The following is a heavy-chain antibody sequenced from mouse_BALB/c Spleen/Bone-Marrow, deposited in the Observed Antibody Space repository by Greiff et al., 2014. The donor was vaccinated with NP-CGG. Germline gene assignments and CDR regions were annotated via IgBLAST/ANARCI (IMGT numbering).Heavy chain of an antibody. V-gene: IGHV5-4*02. CDR1: GFTFSDFY. Sequence: EVQLQQSGGGLVKPGGSLKLSCAASGFTFSDFYMYWVRQTPEKRLEWVATISYGGSYIYYPDSVKGRFTISRDDAKNNLYLQMSSLKSEDTAMYYCARDRGVRGYAMDYWGQGTSVTVSS. D-gene: IGHD2-14*01. CDR3: ARDRGVRGYAMDY. J-gene: IGHJ4*01. CDR2: ISYGGSYI.